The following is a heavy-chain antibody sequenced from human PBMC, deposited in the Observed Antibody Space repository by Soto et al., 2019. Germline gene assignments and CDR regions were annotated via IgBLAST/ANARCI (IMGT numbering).Heavy chain of an antibody. D-gene: IGHD1-26*01. CDR3: AKYASRSRWDTDFDY. CDR1: GFTFSGYA. Sequence: EVQLLDSGGRLVQPGGSLRLSCAASGFTFSGYAMSWVRQARGNGLPRVSAVSGSGGSTYYADSVKGRFSISRDNSKNTLYLQMNSLRTDNAAVYYGAKYASRSRWDTDFDYWGQGTLVTVSS. V-gene: IGHV3-23*01. CDR2: VSGSGGST. J-gene: IGHJ4*02.